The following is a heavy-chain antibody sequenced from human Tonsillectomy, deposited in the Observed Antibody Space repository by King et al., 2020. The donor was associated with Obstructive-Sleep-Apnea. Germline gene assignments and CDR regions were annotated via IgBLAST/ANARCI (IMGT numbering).Heavy chain of an antibody. CDR1: GGSFSGYY. V-gene: IGHV4-34*01. J-gene: IGHJ3*02. Sequence: VQLQQWGAGLLKPSETLSLTCAVYGGSFSGYYWSWIRQPPGKGLEWIGEINHSGSTNYNPSLKSRVTISVDTSKNQFSRKLSSVTAADTAVYYCATRGRRAFDIWGQGTMVTVSS. CDR3: ATRGRRAFDI. CDR2: INHSGST. D-gene: IGHD1-14*01.